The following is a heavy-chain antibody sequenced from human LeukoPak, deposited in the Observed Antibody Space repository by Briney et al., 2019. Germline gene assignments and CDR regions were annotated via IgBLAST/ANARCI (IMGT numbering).Heavy chain of an antibody. Sequence: TGGSLRLSCAASGFTFSGSAMHWVRQASGKGLEWVGRIRSKANSYATAYAASVKGRFTISRDDSKTTAYLQMNSLKTEDTAVYYCTRHDSSSGWTKADYWGQGTLVTVSS. V-gene: IGHV3-73*01. CDR3: TRHDSSSGWTKADY. J-gene: IGHJ4*02. D-gene: IGHD6-19*01. CDR1: GFTFSGSA. CDR2: IRSKANSYAT.